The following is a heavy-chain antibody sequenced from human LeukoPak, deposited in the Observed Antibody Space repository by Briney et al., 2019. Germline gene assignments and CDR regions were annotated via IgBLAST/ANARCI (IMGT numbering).Heavy chain of an antibody. D-gene: IGHD2-2*01. V-gene: IGHV4-31*03. CDR2: IYYSGST. CDR3: ARDSRGCSSTSCYSYGMDV. Sequence: TLSLTCTVSGGSMSSGGYYWSWIRQHRGKGLGWIGYIYYSGSTYYNPSLKSRVTISVDTSKNQSSLKLSSVTAADTAVYYCARDSRGCSSTSCYSYGMDVWGQGTTVTVSS. J-gene: IGHJ6*02. CDR1: GGSMSSGGYY.